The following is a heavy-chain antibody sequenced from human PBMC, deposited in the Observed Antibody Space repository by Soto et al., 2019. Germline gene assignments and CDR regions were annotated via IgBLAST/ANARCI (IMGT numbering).Heavy chain of an antibody. D-gene: IGHD4-17*01. CDR3: VREGGVHYDSTWGDF. CDR1: GDSLSNFG. Sequence: QVQLAESGGGVVQPGNSLTLSCVASGDSLSNFGMHWVRQAPGKGLEWVASIWHDGRYEFHADSVKGRFVISRDNSKNSLYLQMSSLRVEDTGIYYGVREGGVHYDSTWGDFWGQGPLVNVSS. V-gene: IGHV3-33*01. CDR2: IWHDGRYE. J-gene: IGHJ4*02.